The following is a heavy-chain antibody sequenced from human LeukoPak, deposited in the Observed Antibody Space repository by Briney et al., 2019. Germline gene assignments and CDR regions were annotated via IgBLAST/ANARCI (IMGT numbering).Heavy chain of an antibody. Sequence: SETLSLTCTVSGGSISSSSYYWGWIRQPPGKGLEWIGSIYYSGSTYYNPSLKSRVTISVDTSKNQFSLKLSSVTAADTAVYYCARARTSYSSGLETSNWFDPWGQGTLVTVSS. CDR3: ARARTSYSSGLETSNWFDP. CDR1: GGSISSSSYY. CDR2: IYYSGST. D-gene: IGHD6-19*01. V-gene: IGHV4-39*07. J-gene: IGHJ5*02.